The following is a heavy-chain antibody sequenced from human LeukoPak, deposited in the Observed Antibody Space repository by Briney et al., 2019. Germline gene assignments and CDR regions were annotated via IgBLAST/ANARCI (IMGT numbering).Heavy chain of an antibody. J-gene: IGHJ4*02. CDR3: ARDPGYCSSTSCYVDY. V-gene: IGHV3-30-3*01. D-gene: IGHD2-2*01. Sequence: GGSLRLSCAASGFTFSSYAMHWVRQAPGKGLEWVAVISYDGSNKYYADSVKGRFTISRDNTKNSLYLQMNSLRAEDTAVYYCARDPGYCSSTSCYVDYWGQGTLVTVSS. CDR2: ISYDGSNK. CDR1: GFTFSSYA.